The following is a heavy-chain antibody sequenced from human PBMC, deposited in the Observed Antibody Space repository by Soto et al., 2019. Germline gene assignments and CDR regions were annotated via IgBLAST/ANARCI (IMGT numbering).Heavy chain of an antibody. V-gene: IGHV1-46*01. CDR3: ARGPYYYGSGSYRGLVFDY. D-gene: IGHD3-10*01. CDR2: INPSGGST. Sequence: ASVKVSCKASGYTFTSYYMHWVRQAPGQGLEWMGIINPSGGSTSYAQKFQGRVTMTRDTSTSTVYMELSSLRSEDTAVYYCARGPYYYGSGSYRGLVFDYWGQGTLVTVSS. J-gene: IGHJ4*02. CDR1: GYTFTSYY.